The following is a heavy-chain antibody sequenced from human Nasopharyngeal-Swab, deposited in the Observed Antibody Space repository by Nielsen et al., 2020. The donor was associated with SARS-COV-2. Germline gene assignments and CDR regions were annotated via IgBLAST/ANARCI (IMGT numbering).Heavy chain of an antibody. CDR3: ASLVFPVASAGRWVDL. D-gene: IGHD2-2*01. V-gene: IGHV3-21*01. Sequence: GESLKISCAASGFTFSSYSMNWVRQAPGKGLEWVSSISSSSSYIYYADSVKGRFTISRDNAKSSLYLQMNSLRADDMAVYYCASLVFPVASAGRWVDLWGQGTLVTVSS. J-gene: IGHJ5*02. CDR2: ISSSSSYI. CDR1: GFTFSSYS.